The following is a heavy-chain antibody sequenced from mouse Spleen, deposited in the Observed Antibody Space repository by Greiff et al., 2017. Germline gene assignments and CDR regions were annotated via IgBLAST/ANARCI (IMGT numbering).Heavy chain of an antibody. CDR3: AFLLWSPYAMDY. CDR1: GYAFSSSW. D-gene: IGHD2-10*01. V-gene: IGHV1-82*01. CDR2: IYPGDGDT. Sequence: QVQLQQSGPELVKPGASVKISCKASGYAFSSSWMNWVKQRPGKGLEWIGRIYPGDGDTNYNGKFKGKATLTADKSSSTAYMQLSSLTSEDSAVYFCAFLLWSPYAMDYWGQGTSVTVSS. J-gene: IGHJ4*01.